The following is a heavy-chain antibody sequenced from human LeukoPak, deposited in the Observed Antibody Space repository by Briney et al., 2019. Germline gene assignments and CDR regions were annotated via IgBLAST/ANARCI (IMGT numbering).Heavy chain of an antibody. D-gene: IGHD3-9*01. CDR1: GGSIASSTYY. Sequence: PSETLSLTCTVSGGSIASSTYYWGWIRQPPGKGLEWIGSIYYSETTYHNPSLRSRVTISVDTSKNQISLKLYSVTAADTAIYYCARLSRSGDFDWLTPDFWGQGTLVTVSS. V-gene: IGHV4-39*01. CDR2: IYYSETT. J-gene: IGHJ4*02. CDR3: ARLSRSGDFDWLTPDF.